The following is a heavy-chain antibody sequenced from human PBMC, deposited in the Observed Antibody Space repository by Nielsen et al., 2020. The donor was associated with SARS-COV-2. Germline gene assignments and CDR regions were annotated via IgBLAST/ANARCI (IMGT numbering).Heavy chain of an antibody. J-gene: IGHJ4*02. CDR2: ISGSGGST. D-gene: IGHD6-19*01. V-gene: IGHV3-23*01. CDR3: ARNRIAVAGEFDY. CDR1: GFTFSRYA. Sequence: GESLKISCAASGFTFSRYAMSWVRQAPGKGLEWVSAISGSGGSTYYADSVKGRFTISRDNSKNTLYLQMNSLRAENTAVYYCARNRIAVAGEFDYWGQGTLVTVSS.